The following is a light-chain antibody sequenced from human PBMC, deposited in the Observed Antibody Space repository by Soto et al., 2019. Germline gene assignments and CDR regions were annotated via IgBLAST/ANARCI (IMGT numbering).Light chain of an antibody. J-gene: IGKJ1*01. CDR2: GAS. CDR1: QSVSSSN. CDR3: QHYGSSPWT. Sequence: EIVLTQSPGTLSLSPGDRATLYCRASQSVSSSNLAWYQQKRGQSPRLLIYGASSRATGIPDRFSGSGSGPDFTLTISRLEPEDFAVYFCQHYGSSPWTCGQGTKVDI. V-gene: IGKV3-20*01.